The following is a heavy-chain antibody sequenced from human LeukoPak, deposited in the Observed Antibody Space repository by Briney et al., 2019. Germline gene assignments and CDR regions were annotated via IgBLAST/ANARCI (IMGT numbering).Heavy chain of an antibody. CDR1: GGSISSDY. Sequence: PSETLSLTCNVSGGSISSDYWNWIRQPPGKALEWIGYIYHSGSTNYNPSLKSRVTISVDTSKNQFSLKLSSVTAVDTAVYYCARGGRYSGYDWGQGTLVTVSS. CDR2: IYHSGST. V-gene: IGHV4-59*12. J-gene: IGHJ4*02. CDR3: ARGGRYSGYD. D-gene: IGHD5-12*01.